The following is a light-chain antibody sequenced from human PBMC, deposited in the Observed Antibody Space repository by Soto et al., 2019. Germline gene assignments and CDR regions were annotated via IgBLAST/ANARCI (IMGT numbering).Light chain of an antibody. J-gene: IGLJ3*02. CDR2: EVS. CDR1: SSDVGGYNY. Sequence: HSALTQPPSASGSPGQSVTISCTGTSSDVGGYNYVSWYQQHPGKVPKVMIYEVSKRPSGVSNRFSGSRSGNTASLTISGLQPEDEADYYCSSYTSSTTVVFGGGTKLTVL. CDR3: SSYTSSTTVV. V-gene: IGLV2-14*01.